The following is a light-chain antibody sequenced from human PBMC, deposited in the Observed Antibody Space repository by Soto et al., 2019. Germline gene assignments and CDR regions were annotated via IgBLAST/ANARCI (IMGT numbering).Light chain of an antibody. V-gene: IGLV1-44*01. Sequence: QSALTQPPSASGTPGQRVTISCSGSSSNIGGYTVNWYQQLPGTAPKLLIYSHNQRPSGVPDRFSGSKSGTSASLAISGLQSEDEADYYCAAWDDSLNGWVFGGGTQLTVL. CDR3: AAWDDSLNGWV. J-gene: IGLJ3*02. CDR2: SHN. CDR1: SSNIGGYT.